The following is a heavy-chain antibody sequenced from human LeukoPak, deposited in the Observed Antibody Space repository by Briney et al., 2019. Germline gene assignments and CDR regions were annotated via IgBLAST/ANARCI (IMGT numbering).Heavy chain of an antibody. V-gene: IGHV4-39*01. Sequence: PSETLSLTCTVSGGSISSSGYYWGWIRQPPGKGLEWIASIHYSGSTYYNPSLKSRVTISVDTSKNQLSLKLSPLSAADTAVYYCARHEYSGSYYGLSWFDPWGQGTLVTVSS. CDR1: GGSISSSGYY. CDR3: ARHEYSGSYYGLSWFDP. CDR2: IHYSGST. D-gene: IGHD1-26*01. J-gene: IGHJ5*02.